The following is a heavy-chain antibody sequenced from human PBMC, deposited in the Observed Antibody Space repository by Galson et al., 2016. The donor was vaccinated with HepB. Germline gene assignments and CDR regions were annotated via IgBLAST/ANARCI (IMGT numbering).Heavy chain of an antibody. Sequence: TLSLTCTVSGASISRGFYWSWIRQHPEKGLEWLGFVSYTGNTHYNPSLRSRIAISVDTSQNQFSLMLNSVTAADTAIYYCARVPPTHCAGASCYVGREMGDFCDYWGQGALITVSS. D-gene: IGHD2-2*01. V-gene: IGHV4-31*03. J-gene: IGHJ4*02. CDR3: ARVPPTHCAGASCYVGREMGDFCDY. CDR2: VSYTGNT. CDR1: GASISRGFY.